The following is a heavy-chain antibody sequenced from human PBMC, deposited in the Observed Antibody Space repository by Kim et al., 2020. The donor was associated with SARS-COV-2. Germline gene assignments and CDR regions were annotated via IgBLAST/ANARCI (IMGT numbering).Heavy chain of an antibody. CDR2: INHSGST. CDR3: ARGYCSSTSCYTDFDY. D-gene: IGHD2-2*02. J-gene: IGHJ4*01. V-gene: IGHV4-34*01. Sequence: SETLSLTCAVYGGSFSGYYWSWIRQPPGKGLEWIGEINHSGSTNYNRSLKSRVTISVDTSKNQFSLKLSSVTAADTAVYYCARGYCSSTSCYTDFDYWG. CDR1: GGSFSGYY.